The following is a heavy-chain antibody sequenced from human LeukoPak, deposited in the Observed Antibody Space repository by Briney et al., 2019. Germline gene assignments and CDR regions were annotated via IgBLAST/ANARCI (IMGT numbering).Heavy chain of an antibody. CDR2: IYYSGRT. CDR1: GGSISSYY. CDR3: ARHGSSGFNWYLDL. V-gene: IGHV4-59*08. J-gene: IGHJ2*01. D-gene: IGHD3-22*01. Sequence: PSETLSLTCTVSGGSISSYYWSWIRQPPGEGLEWFGYIYYSGRTNYNPSLKSRVTISVDTSKDQFSLKLSSVTAADTAVYFCARHGSSGFNWYLDLWGRGTLVTVSS.